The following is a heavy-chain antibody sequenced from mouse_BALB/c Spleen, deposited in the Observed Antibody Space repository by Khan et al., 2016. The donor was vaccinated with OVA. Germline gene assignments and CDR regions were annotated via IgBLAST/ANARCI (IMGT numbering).Heavy chain of an antibody. CDR1: GYSFTSYW. J-gene: IGHJ2*01. D-gene: IGHD2-4*01. Sequence: EVQLQESGTVLARPGASVKMSCKASGYSFTSYWMHWVKQRPGLGLEWIGAIYPGISDTRYNQKFKGKAKLTAVTSASTAYMELSSLTNADSAVDYCTRSYDSYYFDYWGQGTLLTVSS. V-gene: IGHV1-5*01. CDR2: IYPGISDT. CDR3: TRSYDSYYFDY.